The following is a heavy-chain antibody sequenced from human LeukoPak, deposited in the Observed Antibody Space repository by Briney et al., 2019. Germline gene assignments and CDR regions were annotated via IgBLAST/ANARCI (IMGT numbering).Heavy chain of an antibody. Sequence: GGSLRLSCAASGFMFNSYWMTWVRQAPGRGLEWVANIKQDGSEKYYVDSVKGRFTISRDNAKNSLYLQMNSLRAEDTAVYYCARDNWYFDLWGRGTLVTVSS. CDR1: GFMFNSYW. CDR3: ARDNWYFDL. V-gene: IGHV3-7*01. CDR2: IKQDGSEK. J-gene: IGHJ2*01.